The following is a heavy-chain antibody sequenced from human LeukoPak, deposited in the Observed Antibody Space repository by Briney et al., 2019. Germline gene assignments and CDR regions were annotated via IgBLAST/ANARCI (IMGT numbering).Heavy chain of an antibody. CDR3: ARVASIYDSRAYYYLW. Sequence: SVEVSCKASGGTFSRYAISWVRQAPGQGLEWMGGIIPIFRTTNYAQKFQGRVTITADESTSTAYTELSSLRSEDTAVYYCARVASIYDSRAYYYLWWGQGTLVTVSS. J-gene: IGHJ4*02. V-gene: IGHV1-69*01. CDR1: GGTFSRYA. CDR2: IIPIFRTT. D-gene: IGHD3-22*01.